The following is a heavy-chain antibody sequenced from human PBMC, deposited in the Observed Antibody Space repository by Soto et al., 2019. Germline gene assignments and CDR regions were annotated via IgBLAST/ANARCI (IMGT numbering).Heavy chain of an antibody. CDR3: ARSFDGDIVVVPAASYYYYGMDV. Sequence: GGSLRLSCAASGFTFSSYGMHWVRQAPGKGLEWVAVIWYDGSNKYYADSVKGRFTISRDNSKNTLYLQMNSLRAEDTAVYYCARSFDGDIVVVPAASYYYYGMDVWGQGTTVTVSS. D-gene: IGHD2-2*01. CDR1: GFTFSSYG. J-gene: IGHJ6*02. V-gene: IGHV3-33*01. CDR2: IWYDGSNK.